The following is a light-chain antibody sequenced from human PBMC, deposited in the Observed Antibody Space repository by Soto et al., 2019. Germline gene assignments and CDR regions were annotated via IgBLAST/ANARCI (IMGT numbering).Light chain of an antibody. V-gene: IGLV2-14*01. CDR2: EVN. CDR1: SSDVGAYNY. J-gene: IGLJ1*01. Sequence: QSALTQPASVSGSPRQSITISCTGTSSDVGAYNYVSWYQQHPGKAPKLMIYEVNYRPSGVSNRFSGSKSDNTASLTISGLQGDDEADYYCSSYTGNSPFFVFGTGTKVTVL. CDR3: SSYTGNSPFFV.